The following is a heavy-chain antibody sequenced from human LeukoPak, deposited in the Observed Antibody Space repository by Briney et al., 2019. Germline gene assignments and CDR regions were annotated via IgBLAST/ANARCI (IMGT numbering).Heavy chain of an antibody. CDR1: GFSFTNAW. V-gene: IGHV3-33*08. J-gene: IGHJ4*02. CDR2: IWYDGSNK. D-gene: IGHD2-15*01. CDR3: ARDIVAGIDY. Sequence: GGSLRLSCADSGFSFTNAWMTWVRQAPGKGLEWVAVIWYDGSNKYYADSVKGRFTISRDNSKNTLYLQMNSLRAEDTAVYYCARDIVAGIDYWGQGTLVTVSS.